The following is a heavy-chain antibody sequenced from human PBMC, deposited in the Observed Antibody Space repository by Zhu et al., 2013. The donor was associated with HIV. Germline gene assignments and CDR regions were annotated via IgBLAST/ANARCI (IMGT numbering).Heavy chain of an antibody. D-gene: IGHD3-16*01. CDR2: IIPDLGMT. Sequence: QVQLVAGLGTEVRSLGSSVKVSCRASGGSFYNYAVNWVRQAPGQGLEWMGGIIPDLGMTNYPQRLQGRVTITADISTGTAYMELSRLTSEDTALYYCARDLGAVGGTIGYGLDVWGQGTSVIVS. J-gene: IGHJ6*02. CDR1: GGSFYNYA. V-gene: IGHV1-69*17. CDR3: ARDLGAVGGTIGYGLDV.